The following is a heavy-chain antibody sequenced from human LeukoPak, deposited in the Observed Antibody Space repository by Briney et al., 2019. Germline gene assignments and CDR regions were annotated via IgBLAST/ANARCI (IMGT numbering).Heavy chain of an antibody. V-gene: IGHV3-7*01. Sequence: GGSLRLSCAASGFTFSSYWMSWVRQAPGKGLEWVANIKQDGSEKYYVDSVKGRFTISRDNAKNSLYLQMNSLRAEDTAVYYCARDLRAAAGPGGDYWGQGTLVTVSS. CDR3: ARDLRAAAGPGGDY. D-gene: IGHD6-13*01. CDR1: GFTFSSYW. J-gene: IGHJ4*02. CDR2: IKQDGSEK.